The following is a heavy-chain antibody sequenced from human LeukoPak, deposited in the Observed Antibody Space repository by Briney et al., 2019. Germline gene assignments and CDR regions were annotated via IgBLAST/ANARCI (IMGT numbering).Heavy chain of an antibody. D-gene: IGHD2-2*01. CDR2: IYYSGSN. CDR3: AREGCSTTSCYGYFDL. V-gene: IGHV4-30-4*01. J-gene: IGHJ2*01. CDR1: GGSISRGDYY. Sequence: SETLSLTCTVSGGSISRGDYYWSWIRQPPGKGLEWIGYIYYSGSNYYNPSLKSRVIISVDTSKNQFSLKLSSVTAADTAVYYFAREGCSTTSCYGYFDLWGRGTLVTVSS.